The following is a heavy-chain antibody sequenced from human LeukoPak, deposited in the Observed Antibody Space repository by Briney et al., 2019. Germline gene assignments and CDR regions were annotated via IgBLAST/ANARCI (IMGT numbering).Heavy chain of an antibody. V-gene: IGHV3-30*04. CDR2: ISYDGSNK. CDR3: ARDALLLSSSFLYYMDV. CDR1: GFTFSSYA. Sequence: GGSLRLSCAASGFTFSSYAMSWVRQAPGKGLEWVAVISYDGSNKYYADSVKGRFTISRDNSKNTLYLQMNSLRAEDTAVYYCARDALLLSSSFLYYMDVWGKGTTVTVSS. J-gene: IGHJ6*03. D-gene: IGHD6-6*01.